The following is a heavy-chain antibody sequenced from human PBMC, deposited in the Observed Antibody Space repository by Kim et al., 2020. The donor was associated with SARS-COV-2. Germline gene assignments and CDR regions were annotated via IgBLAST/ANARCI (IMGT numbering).Heavy chain of an antibody. V-gene: IGHV4-59*13. J-gene: IGHJ6*02. CDR3: ARDPPTMVRGVIIPGGMDV. CDR1: GGSISSYY. D-gene: IGHD3-10*01. CDR2: IYYSGST. Sequence: SETLSLTCTVSGGSISSYYWSWIRQPPGKGLEWIGYIYYSGSTNYNPSLKSRVTISVDTSKNQFSLKLSSVTAADTAVYYCARDPPTMVRGVIIPGGMDVWGQGTTVTVSS.